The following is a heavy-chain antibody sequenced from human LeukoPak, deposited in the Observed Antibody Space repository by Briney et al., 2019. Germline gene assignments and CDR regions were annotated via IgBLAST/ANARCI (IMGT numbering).Heavy chain of an antibody. D-gene: IGHD3-10*01. CDR1: GYTFTSYD. CDR3: ARSQYYYGSGSYYRPPSY. Sequence: ASVKVSCKASGYTFTSYDISWVRQATGQGLEWMGWMNPNSGNTGYAQKFQGRVTMTRNTSISTAYMELSSLRSEDTAVYYCARSQYYYGSGSYYRPPSYWGQRTLVTVSS. V-gene: IGHV1-8*01. J-gene: IGHJ4*02. CDR2: MNPNSGNT.